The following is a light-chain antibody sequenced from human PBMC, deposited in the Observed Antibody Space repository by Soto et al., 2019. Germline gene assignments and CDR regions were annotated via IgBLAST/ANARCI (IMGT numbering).Light chain of an antibody. Sequence: QSALTQPASVSGSPGQSITISCTGSSSDVGNYNVVSWYQQHPGKAPKLMIYEGSKRPSGVSNRLSGSKSGNTASLTISGLQAEDEADYYCCSYAGSDVVFGGGTKPTVL. V-gene: IGLV2-23*01. CDR1: SSDVGNYNV. CDR3: CSYAGSDVV. J-gene: IGLJ2*01. CDR2: EGS.